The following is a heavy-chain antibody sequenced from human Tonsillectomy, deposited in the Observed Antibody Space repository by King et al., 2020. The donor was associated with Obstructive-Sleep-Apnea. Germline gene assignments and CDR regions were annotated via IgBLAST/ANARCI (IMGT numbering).Heavy chain of an antibody. D-gene: IGHD3-22*01. CDR1: GFTFSTYA. CDR2: ISDSGGST. Sequence: VQLVESGGGLVQPGESLRLSCAASGFTFSTYAMSWVRQAPGKGLEWVSVISDSGGSTYYAASVKGRFTISRDNSENTLYLQMNSLRVEDTAVYYCVKDTYYYDSSGYYRFDYWGQGTLVTVSS. CDR3: VKDTYYYDSSGYYRFDY. J-gene: IGHJ4*02. V-gene: IGHV3-23*04.